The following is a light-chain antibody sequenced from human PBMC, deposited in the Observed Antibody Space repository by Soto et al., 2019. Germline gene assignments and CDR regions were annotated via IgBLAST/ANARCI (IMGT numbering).Light chain of an antibody. CDR3: QQYDYLPLT. CDR2: DAS. Sequence: DIQMTQSPSSLSASVGDRVTITCQASQDISNYLNWYQQKPGKAPKLLIYDASNLETEVPSRFGGSGFGTDFTFTISSLQPEDIATYYCQQYDYLPLTFGGGTRVEIK. J-gene: IGKJ4*01. V-gene: IGKV1-33*01. CDR1: QDISNY.